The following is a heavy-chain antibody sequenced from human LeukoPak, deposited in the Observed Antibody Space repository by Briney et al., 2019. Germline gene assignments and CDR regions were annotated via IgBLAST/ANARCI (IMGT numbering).Heavy chain of an antibody. J-gene: IGHJ5*02. Sequence: GGSLRLSCAASGFTFSSYWMSWVRQAPGKGLEWVANIKQDGSEKYYVDSVKGRFTISRDNAKNSLYLQMNSLRAEDTAVYYRASPRTRNSWFDPWGQGTLVTVSS. CDR3: ASPRTRNSWFDP. V-gene: IGHV3-7*01. D-gene: IGHD2-2*01. CDR2: IKQDGSEK. CDR1: GFTFSSYW.